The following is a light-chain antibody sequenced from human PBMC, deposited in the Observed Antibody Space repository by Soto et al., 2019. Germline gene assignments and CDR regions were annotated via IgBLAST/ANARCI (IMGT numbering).Light chain of an antibody. CDR3: GTWDSSLRDVV. CDR1: SSNIGNNY. Sequence: QSALTQPPSVSAAPGQKVTISCSGSSSNIGNNYVSWYQQLPGTAPKLLIYENNKRPSGIPDRFSGSKSGTSATLGITGLQTGDEADYYCGTWDSSLRDVVFGGGTKLTVL. V-gene: IGLV1-51*02. CDR2: ENN. J-gene: IGLJ2*01.